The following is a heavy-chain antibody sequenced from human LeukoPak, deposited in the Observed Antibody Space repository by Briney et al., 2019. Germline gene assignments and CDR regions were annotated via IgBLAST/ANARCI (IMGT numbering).Heavy chain of an antibody. J-gene: IGHJ4*02. CDR2: ISSSGNTI. CDR3: ARAGVGYSGYDSPFQFDY. Sequence: GGSLRLSCAASAFTFTSYELNWVRQAPGKGLEGVSYISSSGNTISYADSVKGRFTISRDNAKNSLYLQVISLRAEDTAVYYCARAGVGYSGYDSPFQFDYWGQGTLVTVSS. D-gene: IGHD5-12*01. V-gene: IGHV3-48*03. CDR1: AFTFTSYE.